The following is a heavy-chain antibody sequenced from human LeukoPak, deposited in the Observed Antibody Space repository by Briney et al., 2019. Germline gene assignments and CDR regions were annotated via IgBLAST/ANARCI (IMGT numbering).Heavy chain of an antibody. CDR2: ISAYNGNT. CDR1: GYTFTSYG. V-gene: IGHV1-18*01. CDR3: ARDHRAMVRGVIDGGYYFDY. J-gene: IGHJ4*02. D-gene: IGHD3-10*01. Sequence: ASVKVSCKASGYTFTSYGISWVRQAPGQGLEWMGWISAYNGNTNYAQKLRGRVTMTTDTSTSTAYMELRSLRSDDTAVYYCARDHRAMVRGVIDGGYYFDYWGQGTLVTVSS.